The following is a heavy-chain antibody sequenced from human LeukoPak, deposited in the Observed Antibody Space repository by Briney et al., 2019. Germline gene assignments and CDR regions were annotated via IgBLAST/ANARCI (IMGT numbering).Heavy chain of an antibody. Sequence: GGSLRLSCAASGFTFSSYAMHWVRQAPGKGLEWVAVISYDGSNKYYADSVKGRFTISRDNSKNTLYLQMNSLRAEDTAVYYCARDPAILGGYYYMDVWGKGTTVTVSS. J-gene: IGHJ6*03. CDR2: ISYDGSNK. CDR3: ARDPAILGGYYYMDV. CDR1: GFTFSSYA. D-gene: IGHD2-2*01. V-gene: IGHV3-30-3*01.